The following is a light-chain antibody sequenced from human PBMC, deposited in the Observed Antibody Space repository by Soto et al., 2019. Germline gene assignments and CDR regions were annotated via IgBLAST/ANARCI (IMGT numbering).Light chain of an antibody. CDR1: QSVSNNY. CDR3: QQRNSWPLT. V-gene: IGKV3D-20*02. CDR2: GTS. Sequence: EIVLTQSPATLSLSPGERATLSCRASQSVSNNYLAWYQQKPGQAPRLLIYGTSSRATGIPDRFSGSGSGTDFTLTISSLEPEDSAVYYCQQRNSWPLTFGGGTKVDIK. J-gene: IGKJ4*01.